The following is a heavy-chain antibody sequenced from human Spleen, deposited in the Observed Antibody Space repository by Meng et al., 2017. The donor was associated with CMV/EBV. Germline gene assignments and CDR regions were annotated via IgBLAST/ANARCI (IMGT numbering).Heavy chain of an antibody. Sequence: SVKVSCKASGGTFSSYAISWVRQAPGQGLEWMGGIIPIFGTANYAQKFQGRVTITADTSTNTAYLELSGLRSDDTALYYCARQFCTSSSCYAGWFDPWGPGTLVTVSS. D-gene: IGHD2-2*01. V-gene: IGHV1-69*06. CDR1: GGTFSSYA. CDR3: ARQFCTSSSCYAGWFDP. CDR2: IIPIFGTA. J-gene: IGHJ5*02.